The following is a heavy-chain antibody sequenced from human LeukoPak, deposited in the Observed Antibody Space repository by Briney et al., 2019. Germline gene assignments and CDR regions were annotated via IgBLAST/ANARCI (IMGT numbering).Heavy chain of an antibody. CDR1: GGSISSGDYY. CDR2: IYYSGST. CDR3: ATQRVDYGSGKAFDI. J-gene: IGHJ3*02. Sequence: SETLSLTCTVSGGSISSGDYYWSWIRQPPGKGLEWIGYIYYSGSTSYNPSLKSRVTMSGNTSKNQVFLELRSVTAADTAVYYCATQRVDYGSGKAFDIWGQGTMVTVSS. D-gene: IGHD3-10*01. V-gene: IGHV4-30-4*01.